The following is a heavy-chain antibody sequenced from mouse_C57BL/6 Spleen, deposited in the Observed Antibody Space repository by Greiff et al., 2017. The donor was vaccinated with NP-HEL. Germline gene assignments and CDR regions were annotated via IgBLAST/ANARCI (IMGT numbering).Heavy chain of an antibody. Sequence: VHVKQSGAELVRPGASVKLSCTASGFNIKDDYMHWVKQRPEQGLEWIGWIDPENGDTEYASKFQGKATITADTSSNTAYLQLSSLTSEDTAVYYCTTRAVDVWGTGTTVTVSS. D-gene: IGHD3-3*01. CDR2: IDPENGDT. CDR3: TTRAVDV. V-gene: IGHV14-4*01. CDR1: GFNIKDDY. J-gene: IGHJ1*03.